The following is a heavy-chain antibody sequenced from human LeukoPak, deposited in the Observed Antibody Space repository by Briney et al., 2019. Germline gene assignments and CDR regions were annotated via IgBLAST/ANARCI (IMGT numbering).Heavy chain of an antibody. CDR3: AKERGNYFDY. V-gene: IGHV3-7*05. CDR1: GFSFSRSW. Sequence: PGRSLRLSCAASGFSFSRSWMTWVRQAPGKGLEWVANINQDGSEKYYVDSVKGRFTISRDNAKNSLDLQMSGLRAEDTAVYYCAKERGNYFDYWGQGTLVTVSS. CDR2: INQDGSEK. D-gene: IGHD3-10*01. J-gene: IGHJ4*02.